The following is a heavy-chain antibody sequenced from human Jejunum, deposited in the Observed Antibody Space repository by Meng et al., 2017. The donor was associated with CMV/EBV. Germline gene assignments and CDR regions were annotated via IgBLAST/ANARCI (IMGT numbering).Heavy chain of an antibody. J-gene: IGHJ6*02. CDR1: DFAFSSYS. Sequence: SDFAFSSYSMNWVRQAPGKGLEWVSSISSSSSYIYYADSVKGRFTISRDNAKNSLYLQMNSLRAEDTAVYYCARDKRRYYYGMDAWGQGTTVTVSS. V-gene: IGHV3-21*01. D-gene: IGHD1-1*01. CDR3: ARDKRRYYYGMDA. CDR2: ISSSSSYI.